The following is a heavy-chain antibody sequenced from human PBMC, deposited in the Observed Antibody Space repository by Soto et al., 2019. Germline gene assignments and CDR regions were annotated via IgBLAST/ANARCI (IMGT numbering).Heavy chain of an antibody. CDR2: IRSKAYGETT. D-gene: IGHD6-13*01. CDR1: GFTFGDYA. Sequence: PGGSLSLSCSGSGFTFGDYAMTWFRQAPGKGLEWVGLIRSKAYGETTEYAASVRGRFTFSRDDSKSIAYLQMDGLKTDDTAMYYCATSYGNAWYTYWGQGTQVTVSS. J-gene: IGHJ4*02. V-gene: IGHV3-49*03. CDR3: ATSYGNAWYTY.